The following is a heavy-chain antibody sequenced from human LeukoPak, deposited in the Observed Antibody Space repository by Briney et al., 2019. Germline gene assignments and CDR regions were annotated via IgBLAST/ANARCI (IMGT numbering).Heavy chain of an antibody. V-gene: IGHV4-59*12. J-gene: IGHJ6*02. D-gene: IGHD6-19*01. Sequence: SETLSLTCTVSGGSISSYYWSWIRQPPGKGLEWIGYIYYSGSTNYNPSLKSRVTISLDMSKNQFSLRLSSVTAADTAVYYCARVRSGWYDAMDVWGQGTTVTVSS. CDR3: ARVRSGWYDAMDV. CDR2: IYYSGST. CDR1: GGSISSYY.